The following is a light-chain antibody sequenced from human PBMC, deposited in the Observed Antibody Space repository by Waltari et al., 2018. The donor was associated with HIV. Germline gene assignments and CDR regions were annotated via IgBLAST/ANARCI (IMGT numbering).Light chain of an antibody. J-gene: IGLJ1*01. V-gene: IGLV1-36*01. CDR1: SSNIGNNA. Sequence: QSVLTQPPSVSESPRQRVTISCSGRSSNIGNNAVNWYQQVPGKAPKLLIYYDDLLSSGVSDRFSGSKSGTSASLAIRGLQSEDEAEYYCAAWDDYLNGYVF. CDR2: YDD. CDR3: AAWDDYLNGYV.